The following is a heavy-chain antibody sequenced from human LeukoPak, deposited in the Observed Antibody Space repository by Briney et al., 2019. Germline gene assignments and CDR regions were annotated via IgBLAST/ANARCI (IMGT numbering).Heavy chain of an antibody. CDR2: ISSSSSYI. CDR1: GFTFSSYS. Sequence: GGSLRLSCAASGFTFSSYSMNWVRQAPGKGLEWVSSISSSSSYIYYADSVKGRFTISRDNAKNSLYLQMNSLRAEDTAVYYCARGRGIVVVPAAESWGQGTLVTVSS. J-gene: IGHJ5*02. D-gene: IGHD2-2*01. CDR3: ARGRGIVVVPAAES. V-gene: IGHV3-21*01.